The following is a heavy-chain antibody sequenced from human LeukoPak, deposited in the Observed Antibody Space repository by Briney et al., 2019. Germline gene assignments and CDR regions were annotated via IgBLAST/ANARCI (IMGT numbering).Heavy chain of an antibody. Sequence: ASVKVSCKASGYTFTSYDINWVRQATGQGLEWMGWVNPNSGHTGYAQKFQGRVTMTRNTSISTAYMELSSLTSEDTAVYYCARGAPGSYCSGGSCPYFDYWDQGTLVSVSS. V-gene: IGHV1-8*01. CDR1: GYTFTSYD. D-gene: IGHD2-15*01. CDR2: VNPNSGHT. CDR3: ARGAPGSYCSGGSCPYFDY. J-gene: IGHJ4*02.